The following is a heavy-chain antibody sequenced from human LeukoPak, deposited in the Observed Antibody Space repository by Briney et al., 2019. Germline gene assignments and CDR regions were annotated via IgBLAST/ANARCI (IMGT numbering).Heavy chain of an antibody. CDR1: GFTFSSYS. J-gene: IGHJ3*02. V-gene: IGHV3-21*04. D-gene: IGHD5-12*01. CDR3: AKGRGSGFYDYTFDI. Sequence: GGSLRLSCAASGFTFSSYSMNWVRQAPGKGLEWVSSISSSSSYIYYADSVKGRFTISRDNAKNSLYLQMNSLRAEDTAVYYCAKGRGSGFYDYTFDIWGQGTMVTVSS. CDR2: ISSSSSYI.